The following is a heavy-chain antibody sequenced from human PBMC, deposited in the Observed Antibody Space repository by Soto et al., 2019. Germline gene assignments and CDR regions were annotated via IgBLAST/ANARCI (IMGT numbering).Heavy chain of an antibody. D-gene: IGHD2-15*01. V-gene: IGHV3-23*01. CDR2: ISGSGSDT. Sequence: EVQLLESGGDLVQSGGSLRLSCAASGFTFNNYVMSWVRQAPGKGLEWVSSISGSGSDTYYEDSVKGRFIISRENSKNTLYLQLKSQRAEDTAVYYCGKETPHENWGQGTLVTVSS. J-gene: IGHJ4*02. CDR3: GKETPHEN. CDR1: GFTFNNYV.